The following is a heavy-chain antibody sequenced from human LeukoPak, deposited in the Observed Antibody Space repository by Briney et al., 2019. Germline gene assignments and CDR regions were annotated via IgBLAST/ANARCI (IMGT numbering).Heavy chain of an antibody. J-gene: IGHJ3*02. V-gene: IGHV4-30-4*08. CDR3: ARGGYYYGSGTDAFDI. CDR1: GGSISSGDYY. Sequence: PQTLSLTCTVSGGSISSGDYYWSWIRQPPGKGLEWIGYIYYSGSTYYNPSLKSRVTISVDTSKNQFSLKLSSVTAADTAVYYCARGGYYYGSGTDAFDIWGQGTMVTVSS. CDR2: IYYSGST. D-gene: IGHD3-10*01.